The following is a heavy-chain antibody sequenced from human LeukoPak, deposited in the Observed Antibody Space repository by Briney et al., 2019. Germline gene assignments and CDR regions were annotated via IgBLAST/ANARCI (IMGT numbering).Heavy chain of an antibody. CDR3: ARGEYSYGPYYFDY. D-gene: IGHD5-18*01. CDR2: IYYSGST. V-gene: IGHV4-31*03. J-gene: IGHJ4*02. Sequence: KPSQTLSLTCTVSGGSISSGGYYWSWIRQHPGKGLEWIGYIYYSGSTYYNPSLKSRVTISVDTSKNQFSLKLSSVTAADTAVYYCARGEYSYGPYYFDYWGQGTLVTVSS. CDR1: GGSISSGGYY.